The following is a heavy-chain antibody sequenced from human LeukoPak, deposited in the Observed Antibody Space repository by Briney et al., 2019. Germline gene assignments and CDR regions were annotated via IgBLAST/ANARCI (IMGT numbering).Heavy chain of an antibody. CDR1: GYTFTSYY. CDR2: INPSGGST. V-gene: IGHV1-46*01. CDR3: AADLGYCSGGSCYPGSTIDY. Sequence: ASVKVSCKASGYTFTSYYMHWVRQAPGQGLEWMGIINPSGGSTSYAQKFQERVTITRDMSTSTAYMELSSLRSEDTAVYYCAADLGYCSGGSCYPGSTIDYGGEGTLVTVSS. D-gene: IGHD2-15*01. J-gene: IGHJ4*02.